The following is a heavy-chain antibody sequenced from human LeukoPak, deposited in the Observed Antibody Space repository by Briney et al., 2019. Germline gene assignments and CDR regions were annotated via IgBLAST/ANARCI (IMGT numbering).Heavy chain of an antibody. CDR1: GGSISTSNYY. D-gene: IGHD5-18*01. CDR3: ARDYDRAMDY. V-gene: IGHV4-39*07. CDR2: IYYSGST. J-gene: IGHJ4*02. Sequence: SETLSLTCTVSGGSISTSNYYWGWLHQPPGKGLEWIGSIYYSGSTYYNPSLKSRVTLSVDTSKNQFSLKLSSVTAADTAVYYCARDYDRAMDYWGQGTLVTVSS.